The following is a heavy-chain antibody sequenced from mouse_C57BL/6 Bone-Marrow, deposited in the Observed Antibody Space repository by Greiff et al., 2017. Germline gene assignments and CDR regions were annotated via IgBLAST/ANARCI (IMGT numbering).Heavy chain of an antibody. V-gene: IGHV1-69*01. J-gene: IGHJ4*01. Sequence: QVQLQQSGAELVMPGASVKLSCEASGYTFTSYWMHWVKQRPGQGLEWIGEIDPSDSYTNYNQKFKGKSTLTVDKSSSTAYMQLSSLTSEDSAVYYCAREKLGSLYAMDYWGQGTSVTVSS. CDR2: IDPSDSYT. CDR3: AREKLGSLYAMDY. D-gene: IGHD6-1*01. CDR1: GYTFTSYW.